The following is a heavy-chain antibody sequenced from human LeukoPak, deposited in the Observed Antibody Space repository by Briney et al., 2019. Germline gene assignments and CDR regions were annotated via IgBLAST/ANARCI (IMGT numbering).Heavy chain of an antibody. J-gene: IGHJ4*02. CDR2: TWYDGSNK. Sequence: PGRSLRLSCAASGFRFNNYGIHWVRQAPGKGLEWVAVTWYDGSNKYYADSVRDRFTVSRDNSKNTVYLQMNSLRVEDTAVYYCVKDKVYLDSGGYPTPDTTLDYWGQGTLVTVSS. V-gene: IGHV3-33*06. CDR3: VKDKVYLDSGGYPTPDTTLDY. D-gene: IGHD3-22*01. CDR1: GFRFNNYG.